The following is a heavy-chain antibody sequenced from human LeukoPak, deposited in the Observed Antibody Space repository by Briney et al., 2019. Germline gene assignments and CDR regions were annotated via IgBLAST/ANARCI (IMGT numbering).Heavy chain of an antibody. CDR1: GFIFNNYN. D-gene: IGHD6-13*01. V-gene: IGHV3-23*01. CDR2: ISGSDDST. J-gene: IGHJ4*02. Sequence: GGSLRLSCAASGFIFNNYNMNWVRQAPGKGLEWVSAISGSDDSTYYADSVKGRFTISRDNSKNTVYLQMNSLRAEDTAVYYCAKLRSGGPAAGNYWGQGTLVTVSS. CDR3: AKLRSGGPAAGNY.